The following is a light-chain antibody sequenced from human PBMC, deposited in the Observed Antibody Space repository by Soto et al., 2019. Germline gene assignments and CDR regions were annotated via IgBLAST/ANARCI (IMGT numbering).Light chain of an antibody. J-gene: IGLJ2*01. CDR1: SSNIGFNA. Sequence: QAVVTQPPSASGTPGQRVTLSCSGSSSNIGFNAVNWYQQLPGTAPKLVMHGNSQRPSGVPDRFSGSKSGTSASLAISGLRTEDEAQYYCATWDDTLSGPVFGGGTKLTVL. CDR2: GNS. V-gene: IGLV1-47*02. CDR3: ATWDDTLSGPV.